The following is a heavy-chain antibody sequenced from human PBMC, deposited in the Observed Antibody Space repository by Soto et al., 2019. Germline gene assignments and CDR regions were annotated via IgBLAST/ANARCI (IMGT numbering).Heavy chain of an antibody. V-gene: IGHV1-58*02. CDR3: AADPRYFDALDYYYYGMDV. J-gene: IGHJ6*02. D-gene: IGHD3-9*01. CDR1: GFTFTSSA. CDR2: IVVGSGNT. Sequence: GASVKVSCKASGFTFTSSAMQWVRQARGQRLEWIGWIVVGSGNTNYAQKFQERVTITRDMSTSTAYMELSSLRSEDTAVYYCAADPRYFDALDYYYYGMDVWGQGTTVTVSS.